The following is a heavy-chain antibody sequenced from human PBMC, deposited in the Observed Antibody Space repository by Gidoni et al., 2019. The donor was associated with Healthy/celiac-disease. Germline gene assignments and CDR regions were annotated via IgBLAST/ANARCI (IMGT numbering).Heavy chain of an antibody. CDR3: ARGLGGSGSSEYYYYGMDV. Sequence: QVQLMQSGAEVKKPGASVKVSCKASGYTFTSYCISWVRQAPGQGLEWMGWISAYNENTKYANKLQGRVTMTTDTSTSTAYMELRSLRSDDTAVYYCARGLGGSGSSEYYYYGMDVWGQGTTVTVSS. CDR2: ISAYNENT. D-gene: IGHD3-10*01. CDR1: GYTFTSYC. V-gene: IGHV1-18*04. J-gene: IGHJ6*02.